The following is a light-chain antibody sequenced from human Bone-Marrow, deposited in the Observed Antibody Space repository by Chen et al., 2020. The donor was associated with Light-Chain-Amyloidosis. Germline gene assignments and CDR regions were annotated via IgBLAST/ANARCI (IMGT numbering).Light chain of an antibody. Sequence: EFVLTQSPGTLSLSPGEGANLSCRASQTISSNYLTWYQQKFGQAPRLLIYGSSSRATGIPDRFTGSGSGTDFTLTISRLEPEDFAVYYCQQYDSSPRTFGQGTKVEIK. CDR1: QTISSNY. CDR2: GSS. V-gene: IGKV3-20*01. J-gene: IGKJ1*01. CDR3: QQYDSSPRT.